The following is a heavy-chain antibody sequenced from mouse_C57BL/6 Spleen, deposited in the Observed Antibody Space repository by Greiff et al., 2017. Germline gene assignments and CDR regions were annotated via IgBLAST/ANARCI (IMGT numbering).Heavy chain of an antibody. CDR2: IWSGGST. Sequence: QVQLQQSGPGLVQPSQSLSITCTVSGFSLTSYGVHWVRQSPGKGLEWLGVIWSGGSTDSNAAFISRLSISKDNSKSQVFFKMNSLQADDTAIYYCARKGGDAMDYWGQGTSVTVSS. D-gene: IGHD2-13*01. CDR1: GFSLTSYG. V-gene: IGHV2-2*01. CDR3: ARKGGDAMDY. J-gene: IGHJ4*01.